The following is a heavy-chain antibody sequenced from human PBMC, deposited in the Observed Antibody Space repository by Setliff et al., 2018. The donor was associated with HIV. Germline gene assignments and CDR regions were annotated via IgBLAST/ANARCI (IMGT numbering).Heavy chain of an antibody. CDR2: ISSSSRSK. CDR1: GFTFSTYS. D-gene: IGHD2-15*01. J-gene: IGHJ5*02. Sequence: GSLRLSCEASGFTFSTYSMNWVRQAPGKGLEWVSSISSSSRSKYYADSVKGRFTISRDNAKNSLYLQMNSLTAEDTALYYCARDSSIVVVVAATPDLGFDPWGQGTLVTVSS. CDR3: ARDSSIVVVVAATPDLGFDP. V-gene: IGHV3-21*01.